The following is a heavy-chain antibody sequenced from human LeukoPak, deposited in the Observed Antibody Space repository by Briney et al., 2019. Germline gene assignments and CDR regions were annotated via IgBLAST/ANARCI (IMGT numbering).Heavy chain of an antibody. D-gene: IGHD2-15*01. V-gene: IGHV3-30*04. CDR2: ISYDGSNK. CDR3: AKDARGYSSGPFDY. J-gene: IGHJ4*02. CDR1: GFTFSSYA. Sequence: GGSLRLSCAASGFTFSSYAMHWVRQAPGKGLEWVAVISYDGSNKYYADSVKGRFTISRDNSKNTLYLQMNSLRAEDTAVYYCAKDARGYSSGPFDYWGQGTLVAVSS.